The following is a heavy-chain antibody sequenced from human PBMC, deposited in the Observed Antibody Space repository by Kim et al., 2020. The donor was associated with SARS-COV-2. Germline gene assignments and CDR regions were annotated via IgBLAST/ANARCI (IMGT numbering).Heavy chain of an antibody. Sequence: ADSAKGRYTISRNHSKNTLYLQMNSLTAEDTAVYYCARDPEIIPRHYFDFWRQGILVTVSS. J-gene: IGHJ4*02. CDR3: ARDPEIIPRHYFDF. D-gene: IGHD2-21*01. V-gene: IGHV3-23*01.